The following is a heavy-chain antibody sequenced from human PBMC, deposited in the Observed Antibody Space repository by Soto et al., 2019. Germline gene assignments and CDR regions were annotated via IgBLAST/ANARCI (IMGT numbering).Heavy chain of an antibody. Sequence: EGQLVESGGNLVQPGGSLRLSCAASGFTFSNYYMSWVRQAPGKGLEWVADIKQDGSEKYYVDSVKGRFTISRDNNKNSLYLEMNSLRADDTAVYYCAREAPVTGTAGEDGMDVWGQGTTVTVSS. J-gene: IGHJ6*02. CDR1: GFTFSNYY. CDR2: IKQDGSEK. V-gene: IGHV3-7*01. CDR3: AREAPVTGTAGEDGMDV. D-gene: IGHD1-7*01.